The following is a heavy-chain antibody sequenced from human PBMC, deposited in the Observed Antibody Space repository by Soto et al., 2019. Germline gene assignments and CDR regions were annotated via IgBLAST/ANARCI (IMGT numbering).Heavy chain of an antibody. CDR1: GGSISSGDYY. D-gene: IGHD3-22*01. CDR2: IYYSGST. CDR3: ARVRVDYYDSSGYYLSDY. J-gene: IGHJ4*02. V-gene: IGHV4-30-4*01. Sequence: PSETLSLTCTVSGGSISSGDYYWSWIRQPPGKGLEWIGYIYYSGSTYYNPSLKSRVTISVDTSKNQFSLKLSSVTAADTAVYYCARVRVDYYDSSGYYLSDYWGQGTLVTVSS.